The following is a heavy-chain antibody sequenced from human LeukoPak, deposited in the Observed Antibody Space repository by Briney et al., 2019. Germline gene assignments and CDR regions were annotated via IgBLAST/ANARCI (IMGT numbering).Heavy chain of an antibody. CDR1: GYTFTGYY. Sequence: VASVKVSCKASGYTFTGYYIHWVRQAPGQGLEWMGWTNPTSGGTNYAQKFQGRVTMTRDTSITTVYMELRRLRSDDTAVYFCARDLDPSDTSGYYIPDAFDIWGQGTMVTVSS. J-gene: IGHJ3*02. D-gene: IGHD3-22*01. V-gene: IGHV1-2*02. CDR3: ARDLDPSDTSGYYIPDAFDI. CDR2: TNPTSGGT.